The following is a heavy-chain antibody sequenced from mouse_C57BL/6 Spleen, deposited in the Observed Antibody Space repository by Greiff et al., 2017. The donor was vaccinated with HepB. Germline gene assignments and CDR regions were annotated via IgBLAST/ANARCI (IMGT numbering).Heavy chain of an antibody. CDR3: TFYYSNYPAWFAY. D-gene: IGHD2-5*01. CDR2: IDPENGDT. Sequence: VQLQQSGAELVRPGASVKLSCTASGFNIKDDYMHWVKQRPEQGLEWIGWIDPENGDTEYASKFQGKATITADTSSNTAYLQLSSLTSEDTAVYYCTFYYSNYPAWFAYWGQGTLVTVSA. CDR1: GFNIKDDY. J-gene: IGHJ3*01. V-gene: IGHV14-4*01.